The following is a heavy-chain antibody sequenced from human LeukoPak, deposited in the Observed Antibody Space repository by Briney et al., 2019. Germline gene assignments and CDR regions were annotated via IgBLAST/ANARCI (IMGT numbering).Heavy chain of an antibody. CDR1: GFTFSSYG. Sequence: PGGTLRLSCAASGFTFSSYGMNWVRQAPGKGLEWVSVIYSGGSTYYADSVKGRFTISRDNSKNTLYLQMNSLRAEDTALYYCARDRDDYFDYWGQGTLVTVSS. D-gene: IGHD3-10*01. CDR3: ARDRDDYFDY. V-gene: IGHV3-53*01. J-gene: IGHJ4*02. CDR2: IYSGGST.